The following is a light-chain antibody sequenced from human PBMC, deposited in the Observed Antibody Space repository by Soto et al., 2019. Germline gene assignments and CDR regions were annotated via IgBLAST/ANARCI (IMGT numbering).Light chain of an antibody. J-gene: IGKJ5*01. Sequence: TVLPPSPVTLSFSPVQRAPLSFIASVMISTYVAWYQKKPGQAPRLIIYDASNRATGIPDRFSGSGSGTEFTLTIRSLKSEDFAVYYCQQYNNWPLITFGKGTRLEIK. CDR3: QQYNNWPLIT. CDR2: DAS. V-gene: IGKV3-11*01. CDR1: VMISTY.